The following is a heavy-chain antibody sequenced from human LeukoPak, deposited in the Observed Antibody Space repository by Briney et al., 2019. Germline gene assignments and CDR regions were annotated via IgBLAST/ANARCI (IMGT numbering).Heavy chain of an antibody. J-gene: IGHJ6*02. D-gene: IGHD3-3*01. V-gene: IGHV1-69*04. Sequence: SVKVSCKASGGTFSSYAIIWVRQAPGQGLEWMGRIIPILGIANYAQKFQGRVTITADKSTSTAYMELSSLRSEDTAVYYCARDPSAIFGVVRPYYGMDVWGQGTTVTVSS. CDR3: ARDPSAIFGVVRPYYGMDV. CDR1: GGTFSSYA. CDR2: IIPILGIA.